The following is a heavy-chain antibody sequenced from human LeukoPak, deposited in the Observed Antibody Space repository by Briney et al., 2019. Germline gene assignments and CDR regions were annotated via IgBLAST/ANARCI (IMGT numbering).Heavy chain of an antibody. V-gene: IGHV1-69*05. CDR3: ARAVAAAGTDFDY. Sequence: SVKVSCKASGGTFSSYAISWVRQAPGQGLEWMGGIIPIFGTANYAQKFQGRVTITTDESTSTAYMELSSLRSEGTAVYYCARAVAAAGTDFDYWGQGTLVTVSS. CDR2: IIPIFGTA. D-gene: IGHD6-13*01. J-gene: IGHJ4*02. CDR1: GGTFSSYA.